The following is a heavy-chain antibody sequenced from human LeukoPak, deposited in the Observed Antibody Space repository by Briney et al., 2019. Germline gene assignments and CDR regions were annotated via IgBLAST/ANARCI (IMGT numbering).Heavy chain of an antibody. D-gene: IGHD2-21*02. V-gene: IGHV4-30-2*01. CDR3: ARTAERALFDY. J-gene: IGHJ4*02. Sequence: PSETLSLTCTVSGGSISSGGYYWSWIRQPPGKGLEWIGYIYHSGSTYYNPSLKSRVTISVDRSKNQFSLKLSSVTAADTAVYYCARTAERALFDYWGQGTLVTVSS. CDR1: GGSISSGGYY. CDR2: IYHSGST.